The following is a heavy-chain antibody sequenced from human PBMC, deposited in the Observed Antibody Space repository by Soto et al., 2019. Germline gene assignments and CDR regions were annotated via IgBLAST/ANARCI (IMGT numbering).Heavy chain of an antibody. Sequence: PGGSLRLSCAASGFTFSRYGMNWVRQAPGKGLELVSSISGLSSYIYYADSVKGRFTVSRDNAKNSLYVQMNSLGAEDTAVYYCARDPQQRLADSYYYGMDVWGQGTTVTVSS. D-gene: IGHD6-25*01. J-gene: IGHJ6*02. CDR1: GFTFSRYG. CDR3: ARDPQQRLADSYYYGMDV. CDR2: ISGLSSYI. V-gene: IGHV3-21*06.